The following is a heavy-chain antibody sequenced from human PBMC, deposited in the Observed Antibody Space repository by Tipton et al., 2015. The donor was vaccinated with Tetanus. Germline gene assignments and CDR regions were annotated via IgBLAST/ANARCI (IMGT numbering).Heavy chain of an antibody. CDR1: GFSFTKAW. Sequence: SLRLSCAASGFSFTKAWMRWVRQAPGKGLEWVGRIRSEAHGGTTDYGVPVKGRFTISRDNSKNTLYLQMNSLRAEDTAVYYCAKLGYSPGLWGQGTLVTVSS. CDR3: AKLGYSPGL. J-gene: IGHJ4*02. CDR2: IRSEAHGGTT. D-gene: IGHD7-27*01. V-gene: IGHV3-15*01.